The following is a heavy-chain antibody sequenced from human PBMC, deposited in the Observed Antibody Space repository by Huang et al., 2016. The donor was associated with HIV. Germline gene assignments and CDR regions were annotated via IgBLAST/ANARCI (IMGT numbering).Heavy chain of an antibody. D-gene: IGHD3-22*01. J-gene: IGHJ4*02. CDR2: IIPIFGTA. CDR1: GGTFSSYA. CDR3: ARARGYYDSSVSYYFDY. Sequence: QVQLVQSGAEVKKPGSSVKVSCKASGGTFSSYAISWVRQDPGQGLEWMGWIIPIFGTANYAQKFQGRVTITADESTSTAYMELSSLRSEDTAVYYCARARGYYDSSVSYYFDYWGQGTLVTVSS. V-gene: IGHV1-69*13.